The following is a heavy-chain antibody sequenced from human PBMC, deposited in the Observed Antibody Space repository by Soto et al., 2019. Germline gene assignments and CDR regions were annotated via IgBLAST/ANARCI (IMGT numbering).Heavy chain of an antibody. CDR2: IYYSGSS. CDR1: GGSISSGGYY. V-gene: IGHV4-31*03. CDR3: ARAQTTVNYNWFDP. Sequence: SETLSLTCIVSGGSISSGGYYWSWIRQHPGKGLKWIGYIYYSGSSHYNPSLKSRVTISGDTSKNQFSLKLSSVTAADTAVYYCARAQTTVNYNWFDPWGQGTLVTVSS. J-gene: IGHJ5*02. D-gene: IGHD4-17*01.